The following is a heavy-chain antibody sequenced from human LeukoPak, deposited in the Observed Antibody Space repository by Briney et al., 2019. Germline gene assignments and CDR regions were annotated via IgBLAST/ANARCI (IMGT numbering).Heavy chain of an antibody. D-gene: IGHD4-17*01. V-gene: IGHV3-73*01. CDR1: GFTFSDSA. Sequence: GGSLRLSCAASGFTFSDSAIHWVRQASGKGLEWVGRIRGTSHGHATGYAASVRGRFTLSRDDSKNTLYLQMNSLKTEDTAMYYCTTDPGDYPDYWGQGTLVTVSS. J-gene: IGHJ4*02. CDR2: IRGTSHGHAT. CDR3: TTDPGDYPDY.